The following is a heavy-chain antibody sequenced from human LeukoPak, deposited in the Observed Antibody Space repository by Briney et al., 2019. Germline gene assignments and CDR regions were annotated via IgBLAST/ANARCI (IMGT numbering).Heavy chain of an antibody. CDR1: GFTVSSKY. J-gene: IGHJ4*02. CDR3: ARGAGYIYPYYFDY. CDR2: IYGGGNI. Sequence: GGSLSLSCAASGFTVSSKYINWVRQAPGKGLEWVSVIYGGGNIYYADSVKGRVTISRDNSSNTLYLQMNSLRAEDTAVYYCARGAGYIYPYYFDYWGQGTLVTVSS. V-gene: IGHV3-53*01. D-gene: IGHD5-24*01.